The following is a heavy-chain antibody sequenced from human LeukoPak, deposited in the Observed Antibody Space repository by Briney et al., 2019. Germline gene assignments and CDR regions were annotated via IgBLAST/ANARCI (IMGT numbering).Heavy chain of an antibody. Sequence: GGSLRHPCEASGFTFNTYSMNWARQAPWKGLEWVSSIDSSGGYMFYADSVKGRFIISRDNAKDSLYLQMNSLRVEDTAVYYCLRGDRRDYWGQGTLVTVSS. V-gene: IGHV3-21*06. CDR3: LRGDRRDY. CDR2: IDSSGGYM. CDR1: GFTFNTYS. J-gene: IGHJ4*02.